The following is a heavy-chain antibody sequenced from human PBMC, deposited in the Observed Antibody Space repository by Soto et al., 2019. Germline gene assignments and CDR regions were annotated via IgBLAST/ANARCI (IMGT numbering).Heavy chain of an antibody. J-gene: IGHJ3*02. CDR2: IYYSGST. D-gene: IGHD2-8*01. Sequence: PSETLSLTCTVSCGSISSGDYYWSWIRQPPGKGLEWIGYIYYSGSTYYNPSLKSRVTISVDTSKNQFSLKLSSVTAADTAVYYCARGVRTSDAFDIRGQGTMVTVSS. V-gene: IGHV4-30-4*01. CDR1: CGSISSGDYY. CDR3: ARGVRTSDAFDI.